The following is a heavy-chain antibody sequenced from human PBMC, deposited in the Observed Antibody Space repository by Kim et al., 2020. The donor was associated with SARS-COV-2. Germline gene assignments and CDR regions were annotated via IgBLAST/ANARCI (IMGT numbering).Heavy chain of an antibody. V-gene: IGHV3-13*01. CDR3: VRGAYLDHDVGFDF. CDR2: IDNAGDT. Sequence: GGSLRLSCAASGFTFSTYDMHWVRLGTGKGLEWVSGIDNAGDTYYPGSVKGRFTISRENAKNSLYLQMNSLRDEDTAVYYCVRGAYLDHDVGFDFWGQ. J-gene: IGHJ3*01. D-gene: IGHD3-9*01. CDR1: GFTFSTYD.